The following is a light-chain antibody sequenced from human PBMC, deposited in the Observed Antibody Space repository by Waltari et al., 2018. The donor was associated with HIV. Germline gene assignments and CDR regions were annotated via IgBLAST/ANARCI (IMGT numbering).Light chain of an antibody. Sequence: QSMLTQPPSVSGAPGQRVTVSCTGSSSNIGAGYDVHWYQQLPGTAPKLLIYGNSNRPSGVPDRFSGSKSGTSASLAITGLQPDDETDYYCQSYDSSLSNWVFGGGTKLTVL. CDR3: QSYDSSLSNWV. V-gene: IGLV1-40*01. J-gene: IGLJ3*02. CDR2: GNS. CDR1: SSNIGAGYD.